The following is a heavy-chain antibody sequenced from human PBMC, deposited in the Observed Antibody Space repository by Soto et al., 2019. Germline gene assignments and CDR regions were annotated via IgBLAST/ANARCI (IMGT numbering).Heavy chain of an antibody. CDR1: GFTFNSYS. D-gene: IGHD4-17*01. V-gene: IGHV3-21*01. CDR2: ISSFSNYM. CDR3: ARDAHGDYALEY. J-gene: IGHJ4*02. Sequence: PGGSLRLSCAVSGFTFNSYSMNWVRQAPGKGLEWVSSISSFSNYMYYTDSVKGRFTISRDNARNSLYLQMNSLRDEDTAIYYCARDAHGDYALEYWGQGTLVTVSS.